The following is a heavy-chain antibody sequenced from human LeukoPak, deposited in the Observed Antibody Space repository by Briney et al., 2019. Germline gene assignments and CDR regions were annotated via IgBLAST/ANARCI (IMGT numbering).Heavy chain of an antibody. Sequence: GGSLRLSCAASGFSFSSYAMSWVRQPPGKGLEWVSLISDSGGGTYYADSVKGRFTISRDDSKNTLYLQMNSLRAEDTAVYYCAKFFDPSGGASGWTWTMDCWGQGTLVIVSS. CDR2: ISDSGGGT. D-gene: IGHD6-25*01. V-gene: IGHV3-23*01. J-gene: IGHJ4*02. CDR3: AKFFDPSGGASGWTWTMDC. CDR1: GFSFSSYA.